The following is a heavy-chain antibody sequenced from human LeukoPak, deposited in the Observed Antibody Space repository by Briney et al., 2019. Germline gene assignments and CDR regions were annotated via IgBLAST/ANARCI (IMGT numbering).Heavy chain of an antibody. Sequence: GSLRLSCAASGFTFSSYWMSWIRQPPGKGLEWIGSIYYSGSTYYNPSLKSRVTISVDTSKNQFSLKLSSVTAADTAVYYCARVSYGSGGWGQGTLVTVSS. CDR3: ARVSYGSGG. J-gene: IGHJ4*02. D-gene: IGHD3-10*01. CDR2: IYYSGST. V-gene: IGHV4-39*07. CDR1: GFTFSSYW.